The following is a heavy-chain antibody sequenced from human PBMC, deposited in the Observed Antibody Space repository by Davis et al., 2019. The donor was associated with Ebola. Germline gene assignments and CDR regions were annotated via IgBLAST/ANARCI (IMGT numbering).Heavy chain of an antibody. CDR1: GYSFTDYW. Sequence: PGGSLRLSCKGSGYSFTDYWIGWVRQMPGKGLEWMGIIYPGDSDTRYSPSFQGQVTISADKSISTAYLQWSSLKASDAAMYYCARQFTMFGGVPPPFQHWGQGTLVTVSS. CDR2: IYPGDSDT. D-gene: IGHD3-10*02. CDR3: ARQFTMFGGVPPPFQH. J-gene: IGHJ1*01. V-gene: IGHV5-51*01.